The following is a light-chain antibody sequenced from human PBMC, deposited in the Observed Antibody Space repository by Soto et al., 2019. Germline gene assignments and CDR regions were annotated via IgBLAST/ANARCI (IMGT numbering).Light chain of an antibody. CDR3: SSYTSSSTGV. J-gene: IGLJ3*02. V-gene: IGLV2-14*01. CDR2: DVS. CDR1: SNDVGGYNY. Sequence: QSVLTQPASVSGSPGQSITISCTGTSNDVGGYNYVSWYQQHPGKAPKLKIYDVSDRPSGVSYRFSGSKSGNTASLTISGLQAEDEADYHCSSYTSSSTGVFGGGTKLTVL.